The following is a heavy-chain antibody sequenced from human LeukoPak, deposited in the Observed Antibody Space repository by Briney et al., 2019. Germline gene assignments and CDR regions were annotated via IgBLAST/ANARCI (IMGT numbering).Heavy chain of an antibody. CDR1: GYSFTSYW. D-gene: IGHD3-22*01. J-gene: IGHJ3*01. CDR2: IYPGDSDT. CDR3: AGHSLDYYDSSGYFKLDALDF. V-gene: IGHV5-51*01. Sequence: GESLKISCKGSGYSFTSYWIGWVRQMPGKGLEWMGIIYPGDSDTRYSPSFQGQVTISADKSISTAYLQWSSLKASDTAMYYCAGHSLDYYDSSGYFKLDALDFWGQGTMVTVSS.